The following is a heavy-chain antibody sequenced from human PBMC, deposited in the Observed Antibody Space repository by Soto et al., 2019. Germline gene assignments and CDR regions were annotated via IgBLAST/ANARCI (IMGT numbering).Heavy chain of an antibody. D-gene: IGHD5-12*01. CDR2: IFSSGST. J-gene: IGHJ4*02. CDR1: GFTVSSNY. CDR3: ARHVSGYDPYFDT. Sequence: GGSLRLSCAASGFTVSSNYMSWVRQAPGKGLEWVSVIFSSGSTYYADSVKGRFTISRDNSKNTLYLQMNSLRAEDTAVYYCARHVSGYDPYFDTWGQGTLVTSPQ. V-gene: IGHV3-53*05.